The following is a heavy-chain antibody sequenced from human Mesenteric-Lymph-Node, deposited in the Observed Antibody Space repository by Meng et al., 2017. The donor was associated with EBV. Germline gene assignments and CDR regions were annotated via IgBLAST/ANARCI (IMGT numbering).Heavy chain of an antibody. CDR3: VGNGYYSVDY. J-gene: IGHJ4*02. D-gene: IGHD3-22*01. Sequence: VALEEPCPALVTPCGAPCLPCGVCVGSMNSNWWSWVRQPPGKGLEWIGEIHHSGSTHYNPSLKSRVTVSVEKSMSLFSLSLSSMTAADTAMYYCVGNGYYSVDYWGQGILVTASS. CDR2: IHHSGST. CDR1: VGSMNSNW. V-gene: IGHV4-4*02.